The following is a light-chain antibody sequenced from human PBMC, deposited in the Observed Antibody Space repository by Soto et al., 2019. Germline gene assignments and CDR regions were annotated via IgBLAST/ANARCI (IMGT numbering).Light chain of an antibody. Sequence: EIGMTQSPATLSVSPGERATLSCRASQSVSYNLAWYQQKPGQGPRLLIYGAFTRATGIPSRFSGSGSGTEFTLTISSLQSEDFGVYYCQQYKNWPPLTFGGGTKVEIK. CDR1: QSVSYN. V-gene: IGKV3-15*01. CDR2: GAF. CDR3: QQYKNWPPLT. J-gene: IGKJ4*01.